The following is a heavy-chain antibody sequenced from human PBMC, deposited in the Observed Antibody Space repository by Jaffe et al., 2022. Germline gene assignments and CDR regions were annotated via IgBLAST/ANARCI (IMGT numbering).Heavy chain of an antibody. Sequence: QVQLVESGGGVVQPGGSLRLSCAASGLTLSSSGMHWVRQAPGKGLEWVAFIRYDGSDKYYAESVRGRFTISRDTSKNTLFLQMNSLRAEDTAVYYCAKDRGKGRSGNYGGKLLEYWGQGTLVTVSS. CDR3: AKDRGKGRSGNYGGKLLEY. D-gene: IGHD4-17*01. V-gene: IGHV3-30*02. J-gene: IGHJ4*02. CDR1: GLTLSSSG. CDR2: IRYDGSDK.